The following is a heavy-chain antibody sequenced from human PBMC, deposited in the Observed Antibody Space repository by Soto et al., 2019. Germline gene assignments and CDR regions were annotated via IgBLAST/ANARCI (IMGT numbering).Heavy chain of an antibody. J-gene: IGHJ4*02. D-gene: IGHD6-13*01. CDR3: AREVIADYFDY. Sequence: GGSLRLSCAASGFTFRNNGMDWVRQTPGKGLEWVSGISGSGDYTYFADSVKGRFTISRDNSKNMLYLHMNNVRAEDTAVYFCAREVIADYFDYWGQGTLVTV. CDR1: GFTFRNNG. V-gene: IGHV3-23*01. CDR2: ISGSGDYT.